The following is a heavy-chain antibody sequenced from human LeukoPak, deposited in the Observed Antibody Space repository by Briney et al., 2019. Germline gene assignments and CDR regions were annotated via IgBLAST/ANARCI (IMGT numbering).Heavy chain of an antibody. CDR3: ARDWRAYNNYWDL. Sequence: GASVKVSCKASGYIFSNYGISWVRQAPRQGLEWMGWISAYNGNTNCAQKFQGRVTMTTDTTTSTAYMELRSLRSDDTAVYFCARDWRAYNNYWDLWGQGTLVTVSS. V-gene: IGHV1-18*01. CDR1: GYIFSNYG. D-gene: IGHD4-11*01. CDR2: ISAYNGNT. J-gene: IGHJ1*01.